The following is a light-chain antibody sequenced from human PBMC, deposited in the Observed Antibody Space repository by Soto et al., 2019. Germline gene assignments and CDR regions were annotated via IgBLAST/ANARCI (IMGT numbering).Light chain of an antibody. CDR2: VAS. V-gene: IGKV1-39*01. Sequence: DLQMTQSPSSLSASVGDRVTITCRASQSISSYLNWYQQKPGKAPNLLIYVASHLQGGVPPRFSGSGPGTEFTLTNSSLQPEDLATYYCQQSYLTPQTFGQGTKVEI. CDR1: QSISSY. CDR3: QQSYLTPQT. J-gene: IGKJ1*01.